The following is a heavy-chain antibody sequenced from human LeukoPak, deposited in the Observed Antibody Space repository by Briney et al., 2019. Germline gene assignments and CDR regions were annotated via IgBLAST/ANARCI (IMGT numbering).Heavy chain of an antibody. CDR2: IYYSGST. V-gene: IGHV4-39*01. J-gene: IGHJ2*01. Sequence: SETLSLTCTVSGGSISSSSYYWGWIRQPPGKGLEWIGTIYYSGSTYYNPSLKSRVTISVDTSKNQFSLNLSPVTAADTAVYYCARLLVGGSYWYFDLWGRGTLVTVSS. D-gene: IGHD6-19*01. CDR3: ARLLVGGSYWYFDL. CDR1: GGSISSSSYY.